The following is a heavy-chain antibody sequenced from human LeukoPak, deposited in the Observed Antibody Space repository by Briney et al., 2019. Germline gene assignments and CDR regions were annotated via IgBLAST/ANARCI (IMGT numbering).Heavy chain of an antibody. CDR2: IRYDGSNK. V-gene: IGHV3-30*02. CDR3: ARDPRDYDFWSGYFFDY. J-gene: IGHJ4*02. CDR1: GFTFSSYG. D-gene: IGHD3-3*01. Sequence: PGGSLRLSCAASGFTFSSYGMHWVRQAPGKGLEWVAFIRYDGSNKYYADSVKGRFTISRDNAKNSLYLQMNSLRAEDTAVYYCARDPRDYDFWSGYFFDYWGQGTLVTVSS.